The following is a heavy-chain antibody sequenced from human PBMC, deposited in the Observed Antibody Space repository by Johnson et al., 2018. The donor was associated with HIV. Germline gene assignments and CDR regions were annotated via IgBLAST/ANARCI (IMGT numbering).Heavy chain of an antibody. CDR1: GFTFSNYW. V-gene: IGHV3-7*03. D-gene: IGHD3-10*01. CDR2: IKEDGSEK. J-gene: IGHJ3*02. CDR3: ARAAAPYYYGSGSYYFDAFDM. Sequence: VQLVESGGALVQPGDSLGLSCAVSGFTFSNYWMSWVRQAPGKGLEWVANIKEDGSEKHYVDSVRGRFTITRDNVKNSLYLQMNSLRAEDTALYYCARAAAPYYYGSGSYYFDAFDMWGQGTMVTVSS.